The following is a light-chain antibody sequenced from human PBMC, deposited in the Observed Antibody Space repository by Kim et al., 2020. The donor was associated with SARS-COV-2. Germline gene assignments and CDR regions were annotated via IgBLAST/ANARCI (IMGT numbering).Light chain of an antibody. CDR1: NIGSKS. Sequence: VALGQTARLTCEGSNIGSKSVPWYQQKPGQAPLLVIYMDTDRPSGIPERFSGSNSGNTATLTISRAQAGDEGDYFCQVWDSSTGLFGTGTKVTVL. J-gene: IGLJ1*01. CDR2: MDT. CDR3: QVWDSSTGL. V-gene: IGLV3-9*01.